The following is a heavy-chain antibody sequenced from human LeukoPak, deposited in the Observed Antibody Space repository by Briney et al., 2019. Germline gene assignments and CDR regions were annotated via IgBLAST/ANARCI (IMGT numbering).Heavy chain of an antibody. D-gene: IGHD3-3*01. CDR2: IYSGGRT. CDR3: ARGPDFWSGYIDY. Sequence: GGSLRLSCAASGFTVSSNYMSWVRQAPGKGLEWVSVIYSGGRTYYADSVKGRFTISRDNSKNTLYLQMNSLRAEDTAVYYCARGPDFWSGYIDYWGQGTLVTVSS. V-gene: IGHV3-53*01. J-gene: IGHJ4*02. CDR1: GFTVSSNY.